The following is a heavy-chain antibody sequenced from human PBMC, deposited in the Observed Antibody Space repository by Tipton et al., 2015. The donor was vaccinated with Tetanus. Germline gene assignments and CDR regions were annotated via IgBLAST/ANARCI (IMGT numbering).Heavy chain of an antibody. V-gene: IGHV4-61*08. CDR2: ISYSGST. CDR3: ARANYDFPKKGPFDS. D-gene: IGHD3-3*01. CDR1: GGSITSGAYL. J-gene: IGHJ4*02. Sequence: LRLSCAVSGGSITSGAYLWGWIRQLPGKGLEWLAYISYSGSTNSNYSLRSRITISRDTSKNQFSLKMTSVTAADTAVYYCARANYDFPKKGPFDSWGQGTLVIVSS.